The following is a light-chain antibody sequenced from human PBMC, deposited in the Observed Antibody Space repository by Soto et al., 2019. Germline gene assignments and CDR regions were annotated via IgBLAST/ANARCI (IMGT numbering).Light chain of an antibody. V-gene: IGLV1-44*01. CDR3: AAWDDSLNAAV. CDR2: SNN. J-gene: IGLJ7*01. Sequence: QSVLTQPPSTSGTPGQRVTISCSGSSSNIGSNSVNWYQQLPGTAPKLLIYSNNQRPSGVPDRFSGSKSGTSASLAISGLQSEDEADYYCAAWDDSLNAAVFGGGTQLPSS. CDR1: SSNIGSNS.